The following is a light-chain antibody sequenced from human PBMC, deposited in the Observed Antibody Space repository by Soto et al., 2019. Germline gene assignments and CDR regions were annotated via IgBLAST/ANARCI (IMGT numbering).Light chain of an antibody. CDR3: QQYNDWPWT. V-gene: IGKV1-27*01. J-gene: IGKJ1*01. CDR2: AAS. Sequence: DIHMTQSPSFLSASVGERVNMTCRASQGIANYLAWYQHKPGKVPNLLIYAASTLQSGVPSRFSGGGSGTEFTLTISGLQSEDVAVYYCQQYNDWPWTFGQGTKVDIK. CDR1: QGIANY.